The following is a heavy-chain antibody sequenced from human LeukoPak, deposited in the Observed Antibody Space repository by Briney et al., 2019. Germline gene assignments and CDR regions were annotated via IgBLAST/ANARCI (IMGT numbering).Heavy chain of an antibody. Sequence: GGSLILSCAVSGFTFSSYSMNWVRQAPGKGLEWVSSISTTSSYIYYADSVKGRFTISRDNAKNSLYLQMNSLRAEDTAVYYCARDWYGSGLDAFDIWGQGTMVTVSS. V-gene: IGHV3-21*01. CDR2: ISTTSSYI. CDR1: GFTFSSYS. D-gene: IGHD3-10*01. J-gene: IGHJ3*02. CDR3: ARDWYGSGLDAFDI.